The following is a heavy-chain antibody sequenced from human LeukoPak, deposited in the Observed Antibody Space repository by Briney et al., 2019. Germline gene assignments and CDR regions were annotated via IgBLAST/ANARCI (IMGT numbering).Heavy chain of an antibody. J-gene: IGHJ5*02. CDR3: ARSITAQGTWFDP. V-gene: IGHV1-69*02. CDR2: IIPILGIA. CDR1: GGTFSSYT. D-gene: IGHD6-6*01. Sequence: ASVKVSCKASGGTFSSYTISWVRQAPGQGLEWVGRIIPILGIANYAQKFQGRVTITADKSTSTAYMELSSLRSEDTAVYYCARSITAQGTWFDPWGQGTLVTVSS.